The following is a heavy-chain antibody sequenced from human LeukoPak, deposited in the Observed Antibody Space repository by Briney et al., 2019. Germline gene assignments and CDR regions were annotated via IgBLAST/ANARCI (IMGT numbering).Heavy chain of an antibody. D-gene: IGHD6-6*01. CDR2: ITGGSTTK. V-gene: IGHV3-48*03. CDR3: ARDRLSSSSDRFDY. CDR1: GFTFSYYE. Sequence: GGSLRLSCAASGFTFSYYEMIWVRQAPGKGLEWVSYITGGSTTKNYADSVKGRFTISRDNSKNTLYLQMNSLRAEDTAVYYCARDRLSSSSDRFDYWGQGTLVTVSS. J-gene: IGHJ4*02.